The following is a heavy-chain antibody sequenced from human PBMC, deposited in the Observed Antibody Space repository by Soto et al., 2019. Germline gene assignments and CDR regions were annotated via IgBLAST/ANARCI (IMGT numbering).Heavy chain of an antibody. J-gene: IGHJ6*03. CDR3: ARVVDYYYFYMDV. D-gene: IGHD2-21*01. CDR2: ISAYKGNT. V-gene: IGHV1-18*01. CDR1: GYTFTSYG. Sequence: GASVKVSCKASGYTFTSYGISWVRPGPGQGLEWMGWISAYKGNTNYAQKLQGRVTMTTDTSTSTAYMELRSLRSVDTAVYYCARVVDYYYFYMDVWGKGTTVTVAS.